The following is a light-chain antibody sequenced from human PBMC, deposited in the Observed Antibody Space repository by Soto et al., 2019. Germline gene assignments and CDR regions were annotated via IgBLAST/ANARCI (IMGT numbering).Light chain of an antibody. CDR2: DVS. CDR3: SSYTSSSTPP. CDR1: SSDVGGYNY. V-gene: IGLV2-14*01. Sequence: QSALTQPASGSGFPGQSITISCTGTSSDVGGYNYVSWYQQHPGKAPKLMIYDVSNRPSGVSNRFSGSKSGNTASLTISGLQAEDEADYYCSSYTSSSTPPFGTGTKVTVL. J-gene: IGLJ1*01.